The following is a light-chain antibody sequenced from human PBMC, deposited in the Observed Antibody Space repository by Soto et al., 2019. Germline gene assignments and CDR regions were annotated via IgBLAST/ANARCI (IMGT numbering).Light chain of an antibody. CDR1: SSDVGGYNY. V-gene: IGLV2-14*01. CDR3: SSYTSSSVV. Sequence: QLVLTQPASVSGSPGQSITISCTGTSSDVGGYNYVSWYQQHPGKAPKLMIYDVSNRPSGVSNRFSGSKSGNTASLTISGLQAEDEADYHCSSYTSSSVVFGGGTKLTVL. J-gene: IGLJ2*01. CDR2: DVS.